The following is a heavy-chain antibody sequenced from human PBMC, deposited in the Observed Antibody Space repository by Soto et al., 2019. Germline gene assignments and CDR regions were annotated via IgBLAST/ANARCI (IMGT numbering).Heavy chain of an antibody. CDR1: GFTFSSYA. Sequence: EVQLLESGGGLVQPGGSLRLSCAASGFTFSSYAMSWVRQAPGKGLECVSAISGSGGRAYYADSVKGRFTISRDSSKNTLYLQMNSLRAEDTAVYHCAKDPQDFGGYREYWGQGTQVTVSS. J-gene: IGHJ4*02. CDR3: AKDPQDFGGYREY. D-gene: IGHD4-17*01. CDR2: ISGSGGRA. V-gene: IGHV3-23*01.